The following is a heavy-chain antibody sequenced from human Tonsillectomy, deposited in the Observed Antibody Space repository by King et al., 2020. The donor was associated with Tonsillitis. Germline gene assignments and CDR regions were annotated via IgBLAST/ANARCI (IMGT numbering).Heavy chain of an antibody. CDR1: GGSISSGGYS. CDR2: IYHSGST. J-gene: IGHJ5*02. V-gene: IGHV4-30-2*01. D-gene: IGHD4-17*01. Sequence: QLQESGSGLVKPSQTLSLTCAVSGGSISSGGYSWSWIRQPPGKGLEWIGYIYHSGSTYYNPSLKSRVTISVDRSKNQFSLKLSSVTAAATAVYYCARGTDTVTTNTWGQGTLVTVSS. CDR3: ARGTDTVTTNT.